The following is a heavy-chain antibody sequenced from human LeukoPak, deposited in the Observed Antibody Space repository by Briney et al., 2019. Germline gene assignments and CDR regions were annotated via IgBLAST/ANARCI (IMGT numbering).Heavy chain of an antibody. J-gene: IGHJ3*02. CDR1: GGSISSYY. CDR2: IYYSGST. CDR3: ARESILGIADAFDI. D-gene: IGHD2-21*01. Sequence: SETLSLTCTVSGGSISSYYWSWIRQPPGKGLEWIGYIYYSGSTNYNPSLKSRVTISVDTSKNQFSLKLSSVTAADTAVYYCARESILGIADAFDIWGQGTMVTVSS. V-gene: IGHV4-59*12.